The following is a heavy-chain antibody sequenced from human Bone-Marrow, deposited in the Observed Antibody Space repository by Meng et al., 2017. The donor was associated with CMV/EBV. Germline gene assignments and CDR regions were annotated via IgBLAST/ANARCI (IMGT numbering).Heavy chain of an antibody. V-gene: IGHV3-48*04. J-gene: IGHJ6*02. D-gene: IGHD6-6*01. CDR3: AKGGQLASYYYYGMDV. CDR1: GFTFSSYS. CDR2: ISSNSSTI. Sequence: LSLTCAASGFTFSSYSMNWVRQAPGKGLEWVSYISSNSSTIYYADSVKGRFTISRDNAKNSLYLQMNSLRAEDTALYYCAKGGQLASYYYYGMDVWGQGTTVTVSS.